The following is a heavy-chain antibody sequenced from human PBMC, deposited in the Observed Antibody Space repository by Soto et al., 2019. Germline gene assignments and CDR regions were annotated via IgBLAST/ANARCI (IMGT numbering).Heavy chain of an antibody. J-gene: IGHJ4*02. CDR1: GDSIRSRSYY. CDR2: IYYSGST. Sequence: CDTLSITCPVTGDSIRSRSYYWGCIRQPRGKGLEWIGSIYYSGSTYNTPSLRSRVSMSIDTSKDQFSLKLKSVTSADTALYFCARQRTSVVTQAYFDVWGPGSLVTDSS. CDR3: ARQRTSVVTQAYFDV. V-gene: IGHV4-39*01. D-gene: IGHD2-21*02.